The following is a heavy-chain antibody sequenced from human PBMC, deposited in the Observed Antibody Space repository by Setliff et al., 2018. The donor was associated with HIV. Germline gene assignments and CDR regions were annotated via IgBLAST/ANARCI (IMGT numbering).Heavy chain of an antibody. J-gene: IGHJ4*02. D-gene: IGHD2-15*01. CDR3: ASPNVGCSGGTCYSGSAFDY. Sequence: SVKVSCKVSGDTFRNYALNWVRQAPGQGLEWMGGIIPPVGAAVYAQNFQGRVTITADESTSTAYMELRTLRSEDTAIYYCASPNVGCSGGTCYSGSAFDYWGQGSQVTVSS. CDR1: GDTFRNYA. V-gene: IGHV1-69*13. CDR2: IIPPVGAA.